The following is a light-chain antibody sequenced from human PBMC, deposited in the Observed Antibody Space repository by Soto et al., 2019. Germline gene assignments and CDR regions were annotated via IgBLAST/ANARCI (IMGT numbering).Light chain of an antibody. V-gene: IGLV1-40*01. CDR2: GNS. CDR1: SSNIGAGYD. CDR3: QAYDSSLSGVV. Sequence: QSVLTQPPSVSGAPGQRVTISCTGSSSNIGAGYDVHWYQQHPGTAPKLLIYGNSNRPSGVPDRFSGSKSATSASLAITGLQAEDEADYYCQAYDSSLSGVVFGGGTKLTVL. J-gene: IGLJ2*01.